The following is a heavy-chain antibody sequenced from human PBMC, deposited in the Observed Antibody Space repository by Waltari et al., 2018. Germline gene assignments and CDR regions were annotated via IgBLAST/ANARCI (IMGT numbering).Heavy chain of an antibody. V-gene: IGHV4-39*01. CDR3: ASRRYCTNGVCYPGAFDI. Sequence: QLQLQESGPGLVKPSETLSLTCTVSGGSISSSSYYWGWIRQPPGKGLEWIGSIYYRGSTYDNPPLKSRVTISVDTSKNQFSLKLSSVTAADTAVYYCASRRYCTNGVCYPGAFDIWGQGTMVTVSS. D-gene: IGHD2-8*01. CDR2: IYYRGST. J-gene: IGHJ3*02. CDR1: GGSISSSSYY.